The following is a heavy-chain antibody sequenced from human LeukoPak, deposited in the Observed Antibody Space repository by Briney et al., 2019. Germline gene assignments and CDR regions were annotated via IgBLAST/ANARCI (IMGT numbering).Heavy chain of an antibody. CDR3: ARQWKYYYGSGSSDAFDI. CDR2: INHSGST. CDR1: GGSFSGYY. V-gene: IGHV4-34*01. Sequence: SETLSLTCAVYGGSFSGYYWSWIRQPPGKGLEWIGEINHSGSTNYNPSLKSRVTISVDTSKNQFSLKLSSVTAADTAVYYCARQWKYYYGSGSSDAFDIWGQGTMVTVSS. J-gene: IGHJ3*02. D-gene: IGHD3-10*01.